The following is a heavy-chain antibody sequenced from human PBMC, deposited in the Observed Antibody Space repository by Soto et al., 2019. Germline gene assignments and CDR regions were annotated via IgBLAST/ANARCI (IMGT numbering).Heavy chain of an antibody. J-gene: IGHJ4*02. CDR3: AGTRGGSDANCPY. V-gene: IGHV3-48*01. CDR1: GFSISTYG. Sequence: EVQLVESGGGLVPLGGSLRLSCAASGFSISTYGMNWVRQAPGKGLEWLSYISSSSSTIYYADSVKGRFTISRDNDKNSLFLQMNRLRAEDTAVYYCAGTRGGSDANCPYWGQGTLVTVSS. D-gene: IGHD2-15*01. CDR2: ISSSSSTI.